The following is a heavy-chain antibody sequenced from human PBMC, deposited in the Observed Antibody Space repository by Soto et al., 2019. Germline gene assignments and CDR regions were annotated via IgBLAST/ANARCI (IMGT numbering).Heavy chain of an antibody. J-gene: IGHJ1*01. CDR2: TSYDGSDK. Sequence: QVQLVESGGGVVQPGTSLRVSCVGSGFTFRSYVMHWVRQAPGKGLEWVALTSYDGSDKYYADSVRGRFTISRDNSRNTVDLQMDSLSLEDTALYYCARWGTTGGLDVWGQGTLVSVSS. CDR3: ARWGTTGGLDV. D-gene: IGHD3-16*01. V-gene: IGHV3-30*19. CDR1: GFTFRSYV.